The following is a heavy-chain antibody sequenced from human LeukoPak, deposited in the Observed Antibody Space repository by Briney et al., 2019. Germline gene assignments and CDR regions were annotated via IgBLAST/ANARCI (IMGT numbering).Heavy chain of an antibody. CDR3: ARRSSPTGGIDY. D-gene: IGHD2-2*01. Sequence: GESLKISCKGSGYSFTTYWILWVRQMPGKGLEWMGIIYPGDSDSRYSPSFQGQVTISADKSVSTAYLQWSSLTASDTAMYYCARRSSPTGGIDYWGQGTLVTVSS. J-gene: IGHJ4*02. V-gene: IGHV5-51*01. CDR1: GYSFTTYW. CDR2: IYPGDSDS.